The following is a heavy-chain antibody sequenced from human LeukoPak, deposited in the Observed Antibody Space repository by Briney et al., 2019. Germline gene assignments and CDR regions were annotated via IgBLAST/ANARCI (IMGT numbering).Heavy chain of an antibody. CDR1: GGSISSGDYY. Sequence: SSETLSLTCRDSGGSISSGDYYWSWIRQPPGKGLEWIGYIYCSGSMYYNPSLTGRLTISVDTSKNQFSLKLSSVTAADTAVYYCARGSYSYYYYGMDVWGQGTTVTVSS. D-gene: IGHD1-26*01. CDR3: ARGSYSYYYYGMDV. J-gene: IGHJ6*02. V-gene: IGHV4-30-4*01. CDR2: IYCSGSM.